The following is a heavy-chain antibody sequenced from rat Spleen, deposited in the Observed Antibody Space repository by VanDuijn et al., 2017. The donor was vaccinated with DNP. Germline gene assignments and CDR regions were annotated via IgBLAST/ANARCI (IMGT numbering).Heavy chain of an antibody. D-gene: IGHD1-2*01. CDR1: GFTFSNYD. CDR3: ATHYYSGYSQFAY. Sequence: EVQLVESGGGLVQPGRSMKLSCAASGFTFSNYDMAWVRQAPKKGLEWVATISYDGSSTYYRDSVKGRFTISRDNAKSTLYMQMDSLRSEDTATYYCATHYYSGYSQFAYWGQGTLVTVSS. CDR2: ISYDGSST. J-gene: IGHJ3*01. V-gene: IGHV5-7*01.